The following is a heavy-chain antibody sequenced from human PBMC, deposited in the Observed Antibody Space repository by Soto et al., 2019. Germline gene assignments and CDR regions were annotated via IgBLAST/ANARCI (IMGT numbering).Heavy chain of an antibody. CDR2: IYYSGTT. Sequence: SETLSLTCAVSDYSISSSNWWVRIRQPPGKGLEWIGYIYYSGTTYYNPSLKSRVTMSVDTSKNQFSLKLTSVTAVDTAVYYCARREIQGPIDYWGQGTLVTVSS. CDR1: DYSISSSNW. D-gene: IGHD1-26*01. J-gene: IGHJ4*02. V-gene: IGHV4-28*01. CDR3: ARREIQGPIDY.